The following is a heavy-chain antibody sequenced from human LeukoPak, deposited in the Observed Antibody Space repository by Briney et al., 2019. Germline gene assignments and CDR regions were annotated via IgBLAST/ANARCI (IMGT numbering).Heavy chain of an antibody. CDR3: AKDGFQRVVLDFFDY. CDR2: ISYDGSNK. D-gene: IGHD6-13*01. Sequence: PGGSLRLSCAASGFSFSTYGMHWVRQAPGKGLEWVAVISYDGSNKYYADSAKGRFTISRDNSKNTLYLEMNSLRAEDTAVYYCAKDGFQRVVLDFFDYWGQGTLVTVSS. V-gene: IGHV3-30*18. CDR1: GFSFSTYG. J-gene: IGHJ4*02.